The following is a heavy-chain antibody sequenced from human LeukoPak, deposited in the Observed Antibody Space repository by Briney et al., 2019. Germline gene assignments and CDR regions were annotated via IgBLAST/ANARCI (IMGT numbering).Heavy chain of an antibody. V-gene: IGHV1-2*02. Sequence: GASVKLSCKASGYTFTSYAMNWVRQAPGQGLEWMGWINTNSGGTNYAQKFQGRVTMTRDTSISTAYMELSRLRSDDTAVYYCARVTSSSSNPYYYYYYMDVWGKGTTVTVSS. CDR2: INTNSGGT. CDR3: ARVTSSSSNPYYYYYYMDV. D-gene: IGHD6-6*01. J-gene: IGHJ6*03. CDR1: GYTFTSYA.